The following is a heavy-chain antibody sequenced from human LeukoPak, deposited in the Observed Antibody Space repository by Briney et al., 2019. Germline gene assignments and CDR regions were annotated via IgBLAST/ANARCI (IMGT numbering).Heavy chain of an antibody. V-gene: IGHV3-21*01. CDR3: VRDSAHVVVVPAVVPPGLDNWFDP. CDR1: GFTFSSYS. J-gene: IGHJ5*02. D-gene: IGHD2-2*01. Sequence: PGGSLRLSCAASGFTFSSYSMNWVRQAPGKGLEWVSSIGSSSSYIYYADSVKGRFTISRDNAKNSLYLQMNSLRAEDTAVYYCVRDSAHVVVVPAVVPPGLDNWFDPWGQGTLVTVSS. CDR2: IGSSSSYI.